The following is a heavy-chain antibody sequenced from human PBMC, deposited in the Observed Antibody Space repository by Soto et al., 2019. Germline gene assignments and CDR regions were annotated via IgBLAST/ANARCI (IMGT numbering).Heavy chain of an antibody. CDR3: ARGQVVTAFQYYFDY. CDR1: GFTFSSYG. V-gene: IGHV3-33*01. J-gene: IGHJ4*02. D-gene: IGHD2-21*02. CDR2: IWYDGSNK. Sequence: GGSLRLSCAASGFTFSSYGMHWVRQAPGKGLEWVAVIWYDGSNKYYADSVKGRFTISRDNSKNTLYLQMNSLRAEDTAVYYGARGQVVTAFQYYFDYWGQGTLVTVSS.